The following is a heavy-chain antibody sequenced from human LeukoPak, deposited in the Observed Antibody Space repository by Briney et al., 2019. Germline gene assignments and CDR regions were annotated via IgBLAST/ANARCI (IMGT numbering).Heavy chain of an antibody. CDR2: ISSSGTTI. V-gene: IGHV3-48*01. CDR1: GFTFSSYG. D-gene: IGHD2-2*01. Sequence: QTGGSLRLSCAVSGFTFSSYGMNWVRQSPEKGLEWISYISSSGTTISYADSVKGRFTISRDSTRNSLYLQMNSLRAEDTAVYYCARDLKAYSSSGGVDYWGQGTLVTVSS. CDR3: ARDLKAYSSSGGVDY. J-gene: IGHJ4*02.